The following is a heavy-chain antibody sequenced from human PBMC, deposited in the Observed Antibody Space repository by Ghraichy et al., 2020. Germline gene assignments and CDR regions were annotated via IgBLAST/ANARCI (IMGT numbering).Heavy chain of an antibody. J-gene: IGHJ6*02. CDR1: GFTFSSYS. CDR3: ARSTYYDFWIYYYYGMDV. CDR2: IWYDGSNK. D-gene: IGHD3-3*01. Sequence: GGSLRLACAASGFTFSSYSMHWVRQAPGKGLEWVAVIWYDGSNKYYADSVKGRFTISRDNSKNTLYLQMNSLRAEDTAVYYCARSTYYDFWIYYYYGMDVWGQGTTVTVSS. V-gene: IGHV3-33*01.